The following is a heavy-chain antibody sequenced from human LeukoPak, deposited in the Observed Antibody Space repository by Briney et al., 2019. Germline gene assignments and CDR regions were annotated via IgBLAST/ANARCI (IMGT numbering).Heavy chain of an antibody. CDR3: ARRRGSSGTIDY. V-gene: IGHV4-59*08. D-gene: IGHD6-19*01. CDR2: IYYSGNT. Sequence: TSETLSLTCTVSGGSISSYHWSWIRQPPGKGLEWIGYIYYSGNTNYNPSLKSRVTISVDTSKNQFSLKLSSVTAADTALYYCARRRGSSGTIDYWGQGTLVTVSS. CDR1: GGSISSYH. J-gene: IGHJ4*02.